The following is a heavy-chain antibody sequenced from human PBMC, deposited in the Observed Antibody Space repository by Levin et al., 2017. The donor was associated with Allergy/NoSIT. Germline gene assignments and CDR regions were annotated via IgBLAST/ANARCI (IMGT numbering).Heavy chain of an antibody. CDR2: ISYDGSNK. J-gene: IGHJ4*02. V-gene: IGHV3-30*04. D-gene: IGHD6-13*01. Sequence: PGGSLRLSCAASGFTFSSYAMHWVRQAPGKGLEWVAVISYDGSNKYYADSVKGRFTISRDNSKNTLYLQMNSLRAEDTAVYYCATEDSSWAYYFDYWGQGTLVTVSS. CDR1: GFTFSSYA. CDR3: ATEDSSWAYYFDY.